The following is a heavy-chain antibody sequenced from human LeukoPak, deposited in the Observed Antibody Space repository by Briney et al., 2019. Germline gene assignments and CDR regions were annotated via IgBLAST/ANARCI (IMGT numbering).Heavy chain of an antibody. CDR1: GGSISSGGYY. V-gene: IGHV4-61*08. CDR2: IYYSGST. Sequence: PSETLSLTCTVSGGSISSGGYYWSWIRQPPGKGLEWIGYIYYSGSTNYNPSLKSRVTISVDTSKNQFSLKLSSVTAADTAVYYCASVTTVTSDFDYWGQGTLVTVSS. CDR3: ASVTTVTSDFDY. J-gene: IGHJ4*02. D-gene: IGHD4-17*01.